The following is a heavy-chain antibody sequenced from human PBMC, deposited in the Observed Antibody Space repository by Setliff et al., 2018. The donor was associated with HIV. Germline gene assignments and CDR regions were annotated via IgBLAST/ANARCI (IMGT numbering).Heavy chain of an antibody. V-gene: IGHV1-3*01. D-gene: IGHD3-3*01. CDR2: INGGNGKA. CDR3: ARSMGFGPPRGMDV. J-gene: IGHJ6*02. CDR1: GYTLTSYV. Sequence: ASVKVSCKASGYTLTSYVMHWVRQAPGHRLEWMGWINGGNGKAKFSQKFQGRVSITGDTSASTVYMELSSLRSEDTAVYYCARSMGFGPPRGMDVWGQGTTVTVSS.